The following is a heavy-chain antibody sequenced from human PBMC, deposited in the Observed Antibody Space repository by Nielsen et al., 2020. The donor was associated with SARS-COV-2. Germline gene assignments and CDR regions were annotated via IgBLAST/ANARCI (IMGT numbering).Heavy chain of an antibody. V-gene: IGHV5-51*01. CDR2: IYPGDSDT. CDR1: GYSFTSYW. Sequence: GESLKISCKGSGYSFTSYWIAWVRQMPGKGLEWMGIIYPGDSDTRYSPSFQGQVTISADKSISTAYLQWSSLKASDTAVYYCARSSVRGVVTSGIDYWGQGTLVTVSS. J-gene: IGHJ4*02. D-gene: IGHD3-10*01. CDR3: ARSSVRGVVTSGIDY.